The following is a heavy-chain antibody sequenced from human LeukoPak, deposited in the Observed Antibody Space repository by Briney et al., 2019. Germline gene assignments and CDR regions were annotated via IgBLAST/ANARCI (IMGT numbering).Heavy chain of an antibody. Sequence: GGSLRLSCAASGFTFSSYWMSWVRQAPGKGLEWVSAISGSGGSTYYADSVKGRFTISRDNSKNTLYLQMNSLRAEDTAVYYCAKALSLEWLNTQCYFGYWGQGTLVTVSS. V-gene: IGHV3-23*01. CDR2: ISGSGGST. CDR1: GFTFSSYW. D-gene: IGHD3-3*01. J-gene: IGHJ4*02. CDR3: AKALSLEWLNTQCYFGY.